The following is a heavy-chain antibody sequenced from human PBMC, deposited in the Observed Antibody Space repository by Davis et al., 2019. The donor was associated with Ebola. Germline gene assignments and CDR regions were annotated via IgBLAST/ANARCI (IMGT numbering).Heavy chain of an antibody. V-gene: IGHV4-34*01. CDR2: INHSGST. CDR3: ARDDTMVKGAGFDY. D-gene: IGHD3-10*01. CDR1: DGSFSGYY. J-gene: IGHJ4*02. Sequence: SETLSLTCAVYDGSFSGYYWSCIRQPPGKGLEWIGEINHSGSTNYNPSLKSRVTISVDKSKNQFSLKLSSVTAADTAVYYCARDDTMVKGAGFDYWGQGTLVTVSS.